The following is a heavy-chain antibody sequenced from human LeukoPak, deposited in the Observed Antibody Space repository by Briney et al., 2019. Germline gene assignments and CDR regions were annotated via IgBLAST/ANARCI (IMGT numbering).Heavy chain of an antibody. Sequence: GGSLRLSCAASGFTFNDYYMSWLRQAPGKGLECISYISSSGTPVYYADSVKGRFTISRDNAKNSLYLQMNSLRAEDTAVYYWARDGGWTFDYWGQGTLVTVSS. CDR2: ISSSGTPV. J-gene: IGHJ4*02. V-gene: IGHV3-11*01. CDR1: GFTFNDYY. D-gene: IGHD6-19*01. CDR3: ARDGGWTFDY.